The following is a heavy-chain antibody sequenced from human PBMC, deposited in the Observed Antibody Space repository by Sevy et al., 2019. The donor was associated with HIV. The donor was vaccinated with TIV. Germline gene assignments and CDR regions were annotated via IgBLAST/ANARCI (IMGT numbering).Heavy chain of an antibody. D-gene: IGHD1-26*01. CDR3: AKTLVGAPTGGFQH. CDR2: ISGSGGRT. V-gene: IGHV3-23*01. CDR1: GFTFSSYA. Sequence: GGSLRLSCAASGFTFSSYAMSWVRQAPGKGLEWVSAISGSGGRTYYADSVKGRFTISRDNSKNTMYLQMNSLRAEDTAVYYCAKTLVGAPTGGFQHWGQGTLVTVSS. J-gene: IGHJ1*01.